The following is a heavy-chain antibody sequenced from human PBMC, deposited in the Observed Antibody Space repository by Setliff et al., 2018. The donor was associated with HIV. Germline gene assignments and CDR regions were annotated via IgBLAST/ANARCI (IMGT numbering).Heavy chain of an antibody. V-gene: IGHV1-2*02. CDR3: SRATMVRGANNWFDP. D-gene: IGHD3-10*01. CDR2: SNPNSGGT. J-gene: IGHJ5*02. Sequence: ASVTVSCKASGYNVTGYYMHWVRQAPGQGLEWMGWSNPNSGGTNYAQKFQGRVTMTRDTSISTAYMELSRLRSDDPAVYYCSRATMVRGANNWFDPWCQGTLVTVSS. CDR1: GYNVTGYY.